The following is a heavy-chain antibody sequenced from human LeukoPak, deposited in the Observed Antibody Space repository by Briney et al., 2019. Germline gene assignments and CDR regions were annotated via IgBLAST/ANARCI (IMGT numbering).Heavy chain of an antibody. V-gene: IGHV5-51*01. Sequence: GESLKISCQGSGYSFTSYWIGWVRQMPGKGLEWMGIIYPGDSDTRYSPSFQGQVTISADKSISTAYPQWSSLKASDTAMYYCARVAGTSGWNYYFDYWGQGTLVTVSS. CDR2: IYPGDSDT. J-gene: IGHJ4*02. CDR1: GYSFTSYW. D-gene: IGHD6-19*01. CDR3: ARVAGTSGWNYYFDY.